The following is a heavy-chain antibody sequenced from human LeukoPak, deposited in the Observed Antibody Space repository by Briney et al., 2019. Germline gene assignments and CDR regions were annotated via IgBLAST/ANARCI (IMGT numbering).Heavy chain of an antibody. CDR2: ISSGSSTI. Sequence: GGSLRLSCAASGFTFSSYSMKWVRQAPGKGLDWLSYISSGSSTIYYADSVKGRFTISRDNTKKTLYLEMNSLRAEDTAVYYCARDLWEMTTYYYYGMDVWGQGTTVTVSS. J-gene: IGHJ6*02. D-gene: IGHD5-24*01. CDR1: GFTFSSYS. V-gene: IGHV3-48*04. CDR3: ARDLWEMTTYYYYGMDV.